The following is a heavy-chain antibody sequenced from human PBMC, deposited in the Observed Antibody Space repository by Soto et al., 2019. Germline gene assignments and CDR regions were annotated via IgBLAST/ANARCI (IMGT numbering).Heavy chain of an antibody. D-gene: IGHD3-10*01. J-gene: IGHJ4*02. Sequence: XTLSLPCTVSGGSVSSYEWSWIRQPPGKGLEWIGYIYYSGSTNYNPSLKSRVTISVYTSKNQFSLKLSYVTAADTAVYYCATGGSGSYYLFFDYWGQGTLGTVSS. CDR1: GGSVSSYE. CDR3: ATGGSGSYYLFFDY. V-gene: IGHV4-59*02. CDR2: IYYSGST.